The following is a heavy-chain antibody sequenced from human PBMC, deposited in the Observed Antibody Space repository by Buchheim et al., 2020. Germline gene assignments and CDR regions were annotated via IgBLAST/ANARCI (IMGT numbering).Heavy chain of an antibody. D-gene: IGHD4-11*01. V-gene: IGHV3-72*01. CDR2: TRNRADSYAT. CDR1: GFGLSDHY. Sequence: EVQLVASGGGLVQAGGSLRLSCAASGFGLSDHYIDWVRQTPGKGLQWVGRTRNRADSYATAYGASVEGRFTISRDDSYNSLYLQMNSLRTEDTAVYYCVLTTFTGVHQYYGMDVWGQGTT. J-gene: IGHJ6*02. CDR3: VLTTFTGVHQYYGMDV.